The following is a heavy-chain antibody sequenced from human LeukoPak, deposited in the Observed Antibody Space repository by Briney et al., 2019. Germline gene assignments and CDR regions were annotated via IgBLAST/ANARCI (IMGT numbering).Heavy chain of an antibody. J-gene: IGHJ4*02. Sequence: GGSLRLSCAASGFTFSDYSMNWVRQAPGKGLEWVSAISGSGGSTYYADSVKGRFTISRDNSKNTLYLQMNSLRAEDTAVYCCANMVRGAGGNFDYWGQGTLVTVSS. V-gene: IGHV3-23*01. D-gene: IGHD3-10*01. CDR2: ISGSGGST. CDR3: ANMVRGAGGNFDY. CDR1: GFTFSDYS.